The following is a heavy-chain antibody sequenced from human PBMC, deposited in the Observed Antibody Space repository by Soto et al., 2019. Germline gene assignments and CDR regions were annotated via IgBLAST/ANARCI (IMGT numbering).Heavy chain of an antibody. CDR2: IRSKANDYAT. D-gene: IGHD2-15*01. CDR1: VFTFSGST. J-gene: IGHJ1*01. CDR3: TGGYCTGGTCYSGYFQH. Sequence: EVQLVQSGGGLVQPGGSLTLSCAASVFTFSGSTVHWVRQASGEGLQWVGRIRSKANDYATTYIASVKGRFTISRDDSRNTAYLQMSDLKTEDTAVYYCTGGYCTGGTCYSGYFQHWGQGALVTVFS. V-gene: IGHV3-73*02.